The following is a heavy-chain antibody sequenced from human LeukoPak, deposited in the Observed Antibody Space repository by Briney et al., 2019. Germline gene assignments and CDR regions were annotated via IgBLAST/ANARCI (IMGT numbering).Heavy chain of an antibody. CDR2: ISNSDGSS. Sequence: GGSLRLSCAGAGFIFSNAWMGWVRQAPGKGLEWVSSISNSDGSSHYADFVKGRFTISRDNSKNTLHLQMNSLRAEDTAVYYCAKSLGVGGYTRYKGFDQWGQGTLVTVSS. CDR3: AKSLGVGGYTRYKGFDQ. D-gene: IGHD3-16*02. V-gene: IGHV3-23*01. J-gene: IGHJ4*02. CDR1: GFIFSNAW.